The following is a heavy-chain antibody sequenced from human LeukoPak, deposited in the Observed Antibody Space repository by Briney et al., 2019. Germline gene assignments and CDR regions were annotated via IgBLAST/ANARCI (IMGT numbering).Heavy chain of an antibody. J-gene: IGHJ4*02. CDR2: IIPIFGTA. CDR1: GGTFSSYA. CDR3: ASRMVAYSYGNGFDY. V-gene: IGHV1-69*06. D-gene: IGHD5-18*01. Sequence: SVKVSCKASGGTFSSYAISWVRQAPGQGLEWMGGIIPIFGTANYAQKFQGRVTITADKSTSTAYMELSSLRSEDTAVYYCASRMVAYSYGNGFDYWGQGTLVTVSS.